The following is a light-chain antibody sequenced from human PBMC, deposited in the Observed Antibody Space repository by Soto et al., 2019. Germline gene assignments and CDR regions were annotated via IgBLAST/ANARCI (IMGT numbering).Light chain of an antibody. CDR1: QSVSSY. Sequence: EIVLTQSPATLSLSPGDRATLSCRASQSVSSYLAWYQQKPGQAPRLLIYDASNRAAGLPARFSGSGSGTDFTRTITSLEPEDFAVYYCQQRSNWPSTFGGGTKVESK. V-gene: IGKV3-11*01. CDR3: QQRSNWPST. J-gene: IGKJ4*01. CDR2: DAS.